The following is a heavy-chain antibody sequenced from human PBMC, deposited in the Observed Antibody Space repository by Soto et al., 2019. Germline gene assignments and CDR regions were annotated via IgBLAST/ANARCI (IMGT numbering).Heavy chain of an antibody. CDR1: GGTFSTYS. Sequence: QVQLVQSGAEVKKPGSSVKVSCKTSGGTFSTYSIVWVRQAPGEWLEWMGGIIPIFGTANYAKKFQDRVTITADKSTKTAFMELSSLKSEDTAMYYCASSSGNNYGVGTNYYFDYWGQGTLVTVAS. V-gene: IGHV1-69*06. D-gene: IGHD1-26*01. J-gene: IGHJ4*02. CDR2: IIPIFGTA. CDR3: ASSSGNNYGVGTNYYFDY.